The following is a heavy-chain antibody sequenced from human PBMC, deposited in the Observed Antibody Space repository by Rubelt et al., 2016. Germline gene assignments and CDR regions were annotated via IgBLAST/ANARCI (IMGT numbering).Heavy chain of an antibody. V-gene: IGHV1-18*01. D-gene: IGHD3-10*01. Sequence: SSGEVKKPGASVKVSSKASGYAFKSYGISWVRQAPGQGLEGMGWIGPYSGNTDYDQRPQGRVTMTTDASTGPPYMDLRGLRPDDPAVYYCARERFLDYWGQGTLVTVSS. CDR3: ARERFLDY. CDR2: IGPYSGNT. CDR1: GYAFKSYG. J-gene: IGHJ4*02.